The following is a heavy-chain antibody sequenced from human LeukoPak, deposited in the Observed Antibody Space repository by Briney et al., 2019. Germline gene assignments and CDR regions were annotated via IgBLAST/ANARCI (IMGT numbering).Heavy chain of an antibody. CDR2: ISSSSSYI. J-gene: IGHJ1*01. Sequence: GGSLRLSCTGSGFTLSSYEMTWIRQAPGKGLEWVSSISSSSSYIFYADSVKGRFTISRDNAKNSLYLQMNSLRAEDTAVYYCARDFNDPYDSSGYYLRAEYFQHWGQGTLVTVSS. D-gene: IGHD3-22*01. V-gene: IGHV3-21*01. CDR1: GFTLSSYE. CDR3: ARDFNDPYDSSGYYLRAEYFQH.